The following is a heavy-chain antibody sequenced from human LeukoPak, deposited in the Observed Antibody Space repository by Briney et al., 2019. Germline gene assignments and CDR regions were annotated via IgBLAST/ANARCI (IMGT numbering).Heavy chain of an antibody. D-gene: IGHD4-17*01. CDR2: ISSGSSTI. CDR3: ANYGDYQYFDY. CDR1: GFTFSSYS. V-gene: IGHV3-48*01. Sequence: GGSLRLSCAASGFTFSSYSMNWVRQAPGKGLEWVSYISSGSSTIYYADSVKGRFTISRDNAKNSLCLQMNSLKTDDTAVYYCANYGDYQYFDYWGQGTPVTVSS. J-gene: IGHJ4*02.